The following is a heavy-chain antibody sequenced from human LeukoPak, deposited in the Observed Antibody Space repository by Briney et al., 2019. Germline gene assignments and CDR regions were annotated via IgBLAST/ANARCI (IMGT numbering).Heavy chain of an antibody. J-gene: IGHJ6*02. CDR3: ARDRTAAGPYYGMDV. D-gene: IGHD6-13*01. V-gene: IGHV3-33*08. CDR2: IWYDGSNK. Sequence: GGSLRLSCAASGFTFSSYAMHWVRQAPGKGLEWVAVIWYDGSNKYYADSVKGRFTISRDNSKNTLYLQMNSLRAEDTAVYYCARDRTAAGPYYGMDVWGQGTTVTVSS. CDR1: GFTFSSYA.